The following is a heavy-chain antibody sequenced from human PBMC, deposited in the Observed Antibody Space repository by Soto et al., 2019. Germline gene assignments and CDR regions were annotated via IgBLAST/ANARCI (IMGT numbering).Heavy chain of an antibody. V-gene: IGHV4-30-4*01. Sequence: QVQLQESGPGLVKPSQTLSLTCTVSGGSISSGDYYWSWIRQPPGKVLEWIGYIYYSGSTYYNPSLRSRVTLSVDASKNQVSLKLSSVPAAGTAVYYWARGSIAAPDYWGQGTLVTVSS. CDR2: IYYSGST. J-gene: IGHJ4*02. D-gene: IGHD6-6*01. CDR3: ARGSIAAPDY. CDR1: GGSISSGDYY.